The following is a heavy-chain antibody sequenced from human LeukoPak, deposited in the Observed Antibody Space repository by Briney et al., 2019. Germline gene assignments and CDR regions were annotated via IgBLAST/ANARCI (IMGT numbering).Heavy chain of an antibody. CDR1: GFSYA. CDR3: AKDRSGSGSHYPDY. Sequence: GGSLRLSCAASGFSYAMTWVRQAPGKGLEWVSAIGSGGGSTSYADSVKGRFTISRDNSKSTLYLQMNSLRAEDTAVYYCAKDRSGSGSHYPDYWGQGTLVTVSS. J-gene: IGHJ4*02. CDR2: IGSGGGST. D-gene: IGHD3-10*01. V-gene: IGHV3-23*01.